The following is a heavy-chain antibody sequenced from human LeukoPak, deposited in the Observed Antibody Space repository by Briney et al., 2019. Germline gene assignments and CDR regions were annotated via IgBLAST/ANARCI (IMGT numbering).Heavy chain of an antibody. J-gene: IGHJ3*02. CDR1: GFTFSDYY. Sequence: GGSLRLSCAAPGFTFSDYYMSWIRQAPGKGLEWDSYISSSGSTIYYADSVKGRFTISRDNAKNSLYLQMNSLRAEDTAVYYCARDQMDYDSSGYYADAFDIWGQGTMVTVSS. CDR3: ARDQMDYDSSGYYADAFDI. CDR2: ISSSGSTI. D-gene: IGHD3-22*01. V-gene: IGHV3-11*01.